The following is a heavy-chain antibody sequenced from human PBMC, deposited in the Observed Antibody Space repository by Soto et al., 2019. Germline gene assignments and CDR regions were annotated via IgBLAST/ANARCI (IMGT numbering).Heavy chain of an antibody. D-gene: IGHD6-13*01. CDR1: GGTFSSYA. CDR3: ARAHGTSWYNWFDP. CDR2: IIPLFGTT. Sequence: SVKVSCKASGGTFSSYAISWVRQAPGQGLEWMGGIIPLFGTTNYAHKFRGRVTVTADESTSTVYMELNSLRSEDTAMYYCARAHGTSWYNWFDPWGQGTLVTVSS. V-gene: IGHV1-69*13. J-gene: IGHJ5*02.